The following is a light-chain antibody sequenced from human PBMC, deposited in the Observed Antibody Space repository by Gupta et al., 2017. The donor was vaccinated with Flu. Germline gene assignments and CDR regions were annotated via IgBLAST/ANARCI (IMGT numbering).Light chain of an antibody. CDR2: EVN. CDR3: SSYTGSYTL. Sequence: KLMIFEVNNRPSGISNRFSGSKSGYTASLIISGLQAEDEALYYCSSYTGSYTLFGGGTRLTVL. J-gene: IGLJ2*01. V-gene: IGLV2-14*01.